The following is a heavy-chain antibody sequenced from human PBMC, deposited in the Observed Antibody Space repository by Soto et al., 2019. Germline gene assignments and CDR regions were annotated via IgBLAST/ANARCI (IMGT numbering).Heavy chain of an antibody. Sequence: QVQLVQSGAEVKKPGASVKVSCKASGYTFTGYGISWVRQAPGQGLEWMGWISAYNGNTNYAQKLQGRVTMTTDTSTSTAYMELRSLRSDDTAVYYCARNPYYYGSGSYYTKIFDYWGQGTLVTVSS. V-gene: IGHV1-18*01. J-gene: IGHJ4*02. CDR1: GYTFTGYG. CDR2: ISAYNGNT. D-gene: IGHD3-10*01. CDR3: ARNPYYYGSGSYYTKIFDY.